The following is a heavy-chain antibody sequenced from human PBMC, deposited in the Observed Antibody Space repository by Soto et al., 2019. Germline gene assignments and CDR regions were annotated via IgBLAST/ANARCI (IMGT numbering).Heavy chain of an antibody. CDR3: AKIRGYDLGSTTFQH. D-gene: IGHD5-12*01. V-gene: IGHV3-23*01. CDR1: GFTFSSSA. J-gene: IGHJ1*01. CDR2: ISGNGDTT. Sequence: EVQLLESGGGLVQPGGSLRLSCAASGFTFSSSAMSWVRQAPGKGLDWVSAISGNGDTTYYADSVKGRFTISRDISKNTVYMQMNSLRAEDTAVYYCAKIRGYDLGSTTFQHWGQGTLVTVSS.